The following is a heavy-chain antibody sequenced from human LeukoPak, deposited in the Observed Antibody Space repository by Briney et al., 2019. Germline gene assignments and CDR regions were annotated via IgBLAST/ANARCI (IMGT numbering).Heavy chain of an antibody. CDR2: THHGGST. V-gene: IGHV4-4*02. Sequence: SEPLSLTCAVSGGSLSSDHCWSWVRPPPGKGLEWIAETHHGGSTNYNPSLKSRDTISADNSKNQFSLKLSSVTAADTAVYYCARRILGAPYYFDYWGQGTLVTVSS. J-gene: IGHJ4*02. CDR1: GGSLSSDHC. CDR3: ARRILGAPYYFDY. D-gene: IGHD1-26*01.